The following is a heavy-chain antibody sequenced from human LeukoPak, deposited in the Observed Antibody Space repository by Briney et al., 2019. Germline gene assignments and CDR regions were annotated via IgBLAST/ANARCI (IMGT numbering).Heavy chain of an antibody. CDR1: RFTFTTSS. V-gene: IGHV3-48*01. D-gene: IGHD3-10*01. CDR2: ISSSSSVI. CDR3: ARDGGATMVRGVATYDS. Sequence: GGSLRLSCAASRFTFTTSSMHWVRQAPGRGLEWVSYISSSSSVIYYPDSVKGRFTISRDNAKSSLFLQMNSLRAEDTAVYYCARDGGATMVRGVATYDSWGQGTLVTASS. J-gene: IGHJ4*02.